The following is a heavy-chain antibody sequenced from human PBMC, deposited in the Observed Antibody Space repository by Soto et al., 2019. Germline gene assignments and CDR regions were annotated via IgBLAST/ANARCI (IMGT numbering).Heavy chain of an antibody. CDR3: APDGYSSGWYDYYYMDV. CDR1: GFTFSDYY. V-gene: IGHV3-11*01. D-gene: IGHD6-19*01. CDR2: ISSSGSTI. Sequence: GGSLRLSCAASGFTFSDYYMSWIRQAPGKGLEWVSYISSSGSTIYYADSVKGRFTISRDNAKNSRYLQMNSLRAEDTAVYYCAPDGYSSGWYDYYYMDVWGKGTTVTVSS. J-gene: IGHJ6*03.